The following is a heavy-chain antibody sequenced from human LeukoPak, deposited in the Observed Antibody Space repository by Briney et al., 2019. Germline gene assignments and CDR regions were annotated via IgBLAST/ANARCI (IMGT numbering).Heavy chain of an antibody. Sequence: SETLSLTCTVSGGSINGYYWSWIRQPPGKGLEWIAYIDYSGSTNYNPSLKSRVTISVDTSKNQFSLKLTSVTAADTAVYFCARSLYTSYKYFHHWGQGTLVTVSS. CDR2: IDYSGST. V-gene: IGHV4-59*01. CDR3: ARSLYTSYKYFHH. D-gene: IGHD3-16*01. CDR1: GGSINGYY. J-gene: IGHJ1*01.